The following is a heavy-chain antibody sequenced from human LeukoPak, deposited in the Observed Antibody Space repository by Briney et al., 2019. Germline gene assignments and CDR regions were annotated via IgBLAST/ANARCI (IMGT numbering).Heavy chain of an antibody. V-gene: IGHV3-23*01. D-gene: IGHD3-10*01. Sequence: GGSLRLSCAASGFTFSIYAMSWVRQAPGKGLEWVSAISGSGSSTYYADSVKGRFTISRDNSKNTLYLQMNSLRAEDTAVYYCAKDPPLWFGEPYFDYWGQGTLVTVSS. CDR3: AKDPPLWFGEPYFDY. CDR2: ISGSGSST. J-gene: IGHJ4*02. CDR1: GFTFSIYA.